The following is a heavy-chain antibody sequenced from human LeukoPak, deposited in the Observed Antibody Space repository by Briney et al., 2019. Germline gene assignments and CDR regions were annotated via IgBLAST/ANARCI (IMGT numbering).Heavy chain of an antibody. CDR2: IRGKPNNYAT. Sequence: GSLILSCAASGVNFRASSMHWVRQASGKGPGWVGQIRGKPNNYATLYSVSVKGRFTMSRDDSKNTTSLQLSSLKTDDTAVYYCTSYPTTTAPYWGQGVLVTVSS. D-gene: IGHD4-11*01. CDR3: TSYPTTTAPY. V-gene: IGHV3-73*01. CDR1: GVNFRASS. J-gene: IGHJ4*02.